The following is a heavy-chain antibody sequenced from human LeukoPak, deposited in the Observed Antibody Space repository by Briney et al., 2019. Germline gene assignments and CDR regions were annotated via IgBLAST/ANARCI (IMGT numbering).Heavy chain of an antibody. CDR1: GYTFTSYY. CDR2: IIPVFGTV. CDR3: ARLGGILSAFPNWYFDL. V-gene: IGHV1-69*13. D-gene: IGHD3-9*01. J-gene: IGHJ2*01. Sequence: ASVKVSCKASGYTFTSYYMHWVRQAPGQGLEWLGGIIPVFGTVKYSQKFQGRVTITADESTSTAYMELTSLRSEDTAVYYCARLGGILSAFPNWYFDLWGRGTLVTVSS.